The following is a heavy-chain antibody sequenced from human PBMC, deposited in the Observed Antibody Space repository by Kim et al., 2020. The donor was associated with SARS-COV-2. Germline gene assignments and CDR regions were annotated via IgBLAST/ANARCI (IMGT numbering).Heavy chain of an antibody. CDR2: INHSGST. CDR1: GGSFSGYY. J-gene: IGHJ4*02. CDR3: ARSRSTMVQGRFGY. Sequence: SETLSLTCAVYGGSFSGYYWSWIRQPPGKGLEWIGEINHSGSTNYNPSLKSRVTISVDTSKNQFSLKLSSVTAADTAVYYCARSRSTMVQGRFGYWGQGTLVTVSS. V-gene: IGHV4-34*01. D-gene: IGHD3-10*01.